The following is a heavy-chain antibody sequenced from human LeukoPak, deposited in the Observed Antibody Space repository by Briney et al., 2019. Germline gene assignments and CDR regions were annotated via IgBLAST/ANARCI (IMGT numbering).Heavy chain of an antibody. Sequence: SETLSLTCTVSGGSISSSSYYWGWIRQPPGKGLEWIGSIYYSGSTYYNPSLKSRVTISVDTSKNQFSLKLSSVTAADTVVYYCALFPLDGMDVWGQGTTVTVSS. CDR2: IYYSGST. CDR3: ALFPLDGMDV. CDR1: GGSISSSSYY. D-gene: IGHD2-21*01. V-gene: IGHV4-39*01. J-gene: IGHJ6*02.